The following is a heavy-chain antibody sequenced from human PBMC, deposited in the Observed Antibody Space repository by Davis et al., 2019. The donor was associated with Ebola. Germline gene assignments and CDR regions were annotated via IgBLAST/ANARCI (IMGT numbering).Heavy chain of an antibody. Sequence: PSDTLSLTCTVSGDSISSGGYYWSWIRQHPGKGLEWIGYIYYSGSTYYNPSLKSRVTISVDTSKNQSSLKLSSVTAADTALYYCASPRGSGAFDYWGQGTLVTVSS. CDR3: ASPRGSGAFDY. CDR2: IYYSGST. J-gene: IGHJ4*02. V-gene: IGHV4-31*03. CDR1: GDSISSGGYY. D-gene: IGHD2-15*01.